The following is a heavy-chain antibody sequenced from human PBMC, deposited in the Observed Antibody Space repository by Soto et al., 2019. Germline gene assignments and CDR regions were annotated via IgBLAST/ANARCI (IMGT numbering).Heavy chain of an antibody. J-gene: IGHJ4*02. CDR2: IIPIFGTA. CDR1: GGTFSSYA. Sequence: ASVKVSCKASGGTFSSYAISWVRQAPGQGLEWMGGIIPIFGTANYAQKFQGRVTITADESTSTAYMELSSLRSEDTAVYYCASSRGYSYGYCFDYWGQGTLVTVSS. D-gene: IGHD5-18*01. V-gene: IGHV1-69*13. CDR3: ASSRGYSYGYCFDY.